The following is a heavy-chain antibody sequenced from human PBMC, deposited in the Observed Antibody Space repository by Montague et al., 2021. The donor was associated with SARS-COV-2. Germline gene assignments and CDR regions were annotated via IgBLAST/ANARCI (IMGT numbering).Heavy chain of an antibody. J-gene: IGHJ6*02. Sequence: SETLSLTCTVSGGSISSSSYYRGWIRQPPGKGLEWIGSIYYSGSTYYNPSLKSRVTISVDTSKNQFSLKLISVTAADTAAYYCARVGRLQLVRLSGLDVWGQGTTVTVSS. D-gene: IGHD6-13*01. CDR3: ARVGRLQLVRLSGLDV. CDR1: GGSISSSSYY. V-gene: IGHV4-39*07. CDR2: IYYSGST.